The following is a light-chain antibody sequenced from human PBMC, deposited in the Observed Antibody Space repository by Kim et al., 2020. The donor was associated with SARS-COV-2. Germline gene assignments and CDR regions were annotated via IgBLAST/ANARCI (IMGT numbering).Light chain of an antibody. CDR2: DVT. CDR3: RSYAGSNIYV. Sequence: GQSVTIPCTGTSSDVCGYNLVSWHQRLPGKAPKLMIYDVTKRPSGVPDRFSCSKSGNTASLTVSGLQAEDEADYYCRSYAGSNIYVFGTGTKVTVL. J-gene: IGLJ1*01. CDR1: SSDVCGYNL. V-gene: IGLV2-8*01.